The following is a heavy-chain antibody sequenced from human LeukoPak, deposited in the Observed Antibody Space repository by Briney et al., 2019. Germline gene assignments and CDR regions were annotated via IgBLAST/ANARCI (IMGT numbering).Heavy chain of an antibody. CDR3: SRSLNN. J-gene: IGHJ4*02. V-gene: IGHV3-7*01. Sequence: GGSLRLSCAASGFTFGRSWMDWVRQAPGKGLEWVANIKEDGSETYYVDSAKGRFTISRDNAKSSLYLQMNRLRVEDTAIYYCSRSLNNWGQGTLVTVSS. CDR2: IKEDGSET. CDR1: GFTFGRSW.